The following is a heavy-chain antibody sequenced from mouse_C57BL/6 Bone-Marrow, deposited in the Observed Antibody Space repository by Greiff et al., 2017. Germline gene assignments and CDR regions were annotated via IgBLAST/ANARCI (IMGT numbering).Heavy chain of an antibody. CDR3: ARAGPLGRSFDY. V-gene: IGHV1-55*01. Sequence: QVQLQQPGAELVKPGASVKMSCKASGYTFTSYWITWVKQRPGQGLEWIGDIYPTSGRTNYNEKFKSKAILTVDTSSNAAYMQLSGLTSEDSAVCYCARAGPLGRSFDYWGQGTTLTVSS. CDR2: IYPTSGRT. J-gene: IGHJ2*01. D-gene: IGHD4-1*01. CDR1: GYTFTSYW.